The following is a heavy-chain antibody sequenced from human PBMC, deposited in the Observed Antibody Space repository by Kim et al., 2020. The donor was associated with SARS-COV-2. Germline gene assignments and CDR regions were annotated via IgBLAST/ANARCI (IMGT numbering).Heavy chain of an antibody. Sequence: SETLSLTCTVSGGSISSGGYYWGWIRQHPGKGLEWIGYIYYSGSTYYNPSLKSRVTISVDTSKNQFSLKLSSVTAADTAVYYCASSIAAAVSIWGQGTLVTVSS. CDR3: ASSIAAAVSI. CDR2: IYYSGST. CDR1: GGSISSGGYY. V-gene: IGHV4-31*03. D-gene: IGHD6-13*01. J-gene: IGHJ4*02.